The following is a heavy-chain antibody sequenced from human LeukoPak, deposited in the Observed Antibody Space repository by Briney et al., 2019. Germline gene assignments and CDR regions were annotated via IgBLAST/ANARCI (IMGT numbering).Heavy chain of an antibody. D-gene: IGHD3-10*01. V-gene: IGHV3-23*01. Sequence: PGGSLRLSCAASGFTFRTYAMSWVRQAPGKGLEWVSGISDSGDGTYYAESVKGRFTISRDNSKNTVFLQMNSLRAEDTAVYYCARDSTYGSGFVDYWGQGTLVTVSS. CDR2: ISDSGDGT. CDR3: ARDSTYGSGFVDY. CDR1: GFTFRTYA. J-gene: IGHJ4*02.